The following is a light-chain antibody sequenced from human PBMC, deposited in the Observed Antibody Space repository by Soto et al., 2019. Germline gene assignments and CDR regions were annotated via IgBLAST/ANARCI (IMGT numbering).Light chain of an antibody. Sequence: DIQMTQSPSILSASVGDRVTITCRASQSISSWLSWDQQKPGKAPHLLIYQASHLASGVPSRFSGSGSGTEFTLTIISLQPGDFATYYGQHYNSYPWTFGQGSKV. CDR3: QHYNSYPWT. CDR2: QAS. J-gene: IGKJ1*01. CDR1: QSISSW. V-gene: IGKV1-5*03.